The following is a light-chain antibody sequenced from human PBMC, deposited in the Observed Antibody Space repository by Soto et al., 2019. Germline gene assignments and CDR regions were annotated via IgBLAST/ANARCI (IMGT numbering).Light chain of an antibody. CDR2: AAS. CDR3: CQLNSYPPF. J-gene: IGKJ4*01. V-gene: IGKV1-9*01. CDR1: QGISSY. Sequence: DIQLTQSPSFLSASVGDRVTITCRASQGISSYFAWYQQKPGKAPNLLLYAASTLQSGVPSRFSSSGTGTEFTLTLSSLQPEDSATYYCCQLNSYPPFFGGGTKVEIK.